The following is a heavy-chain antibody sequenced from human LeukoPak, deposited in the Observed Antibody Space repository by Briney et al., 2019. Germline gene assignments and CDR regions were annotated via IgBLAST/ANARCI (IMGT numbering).Heavy chain of an antibody. Sequence: PGGSLRLSCAASGFTFTTYWMSWIRQTPGKGLEWVAKIKPDGSEKSYVDSVKGRFTISRDNAKNSVFLQMDSLRVEDTALYYCARGQSADSYWGQGALVTVSS. CDR3: ARGQSADSY. V-gene: IGHV3-7*01. J-gene: IGHJ4*02. CDR1: GFTFTTYW. D-gene: IGHD3-22*01. CDR2: IKPDGSEK.